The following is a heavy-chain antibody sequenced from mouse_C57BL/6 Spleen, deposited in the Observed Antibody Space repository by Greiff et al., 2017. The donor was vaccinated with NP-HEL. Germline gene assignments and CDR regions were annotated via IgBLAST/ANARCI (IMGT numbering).Heavy chain of an antibody. CDR2: ISYSGST. CDR3: ARGGTLRGAMDY. CDR1: GYSITSGYD. V-gene: IGHV3-1*01. D-gene: IGHD1-1*01. Sequence: EVQLQESGPGMVKPSQSLSLTCTVTGYSITSGYDWHWIRHFPGNKLEWMGYISYSGSTNYNPSLKSRISITHDTSKNHFFLKLNSVTTEDTATYYCARGGTLRGAMDYWGQGTSVTVSS. J-gene: IGHJ4*01.